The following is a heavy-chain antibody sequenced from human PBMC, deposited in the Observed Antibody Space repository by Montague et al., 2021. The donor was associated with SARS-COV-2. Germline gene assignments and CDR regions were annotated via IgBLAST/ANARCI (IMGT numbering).Heavy chain of an antibody. D-gene: IGHD2-2*01. CDR2: IYYSGST. J-gene: IGHJ6*02. V-gene: IGHV4-31*03. CDR3: AREPRVGQLLSIYYYGMDV. Sequence: TLSLTCTVSGGSISSGGYYWSWIRQHPGKGLERIGYIYYSGSTYYNPSLKSRVTISVDTSKNQFSLKLSSVTAADTAVYYCAREPRVGQLLSIYYYGMDVWGQGTTVTVSS. CDR1: GGSISSGGYY.